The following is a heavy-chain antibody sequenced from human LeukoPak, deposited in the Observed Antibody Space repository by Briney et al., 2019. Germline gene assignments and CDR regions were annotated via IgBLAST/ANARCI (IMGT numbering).Heavy chain of an antibody. Sequence: PSETLSLTCTVSGGSISSYYRSWIRQPPGKGLEGIGYIYYSGSTNYNPSLKSRVTISVDTSKNQFSLKLSSVTAADTAVYYCARHGGTYYYGSGIFVWFDPWGQGTLVTVSS. CDR1: GGSISSYY. D-gene: IGHD3-10*01. CDR2: IYYSGST. J-gene: IGHJ5*02. V-gene: IGHV4-59*08. CDR3: ARHGGTYYYGSGIFVWFDP.